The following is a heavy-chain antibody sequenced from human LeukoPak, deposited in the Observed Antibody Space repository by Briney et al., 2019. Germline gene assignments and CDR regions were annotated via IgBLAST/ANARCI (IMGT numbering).Heavy chain of an antibody. CDR3: ARGVEPLAADTLAY. CDR2: LYSDGNT. Sequence: PRGSLRHSCAASGFTVITNDMTWVRQAPGKGLEWVSVLYSDGNTKYADSVQGRFTISRDNSKNTLYLEMNSLSPDDTAVYYCARGVEPLAADTLAYWGQGTLVTVSS. J-gene: IGHJ1*01. D-gene: IGHD1-14*01. V-gene: IGHV3-53*01. CDR1: GFTVITND.